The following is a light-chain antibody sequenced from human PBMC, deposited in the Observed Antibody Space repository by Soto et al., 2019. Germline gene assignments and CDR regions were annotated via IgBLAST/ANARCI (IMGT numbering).Light chain of an antibody. Sequence: EIVVTQSPATLSVSPGERATLSCRASQSVNSKLAWYQQKPGQAPRLLIYGASTRATGIPARFSGSGSGTEFILSISSLQSEDFAVYYCQQYNDWPPWTFGQGTKVDIK. CDR2: GAS. J-gene: IGKJ1*01. V-gene: IGKV3-15*01. CDR3: QQYNDWPPWT. CDR1: QSVNSK.